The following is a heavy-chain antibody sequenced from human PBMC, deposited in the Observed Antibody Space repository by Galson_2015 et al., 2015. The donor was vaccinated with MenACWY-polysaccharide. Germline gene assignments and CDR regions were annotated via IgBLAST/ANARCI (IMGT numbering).Heavy chain of an antibody. D-gene: IGHD2-15*01. CDR2: IDSDGTST. V-gene: IGHV3-74*01. J-gene: IGHJ4*02. CDR1: GFTFSNYW. Sequence: SLRLACAASGFTFSNYWVHWVRQVPREGLVWVSRIDSDGTSTTYADPVKGRFTFSRDTDENRLYLQMDSLRAEDTAVYYCVRGVRGSRHFDLWGQGTLVTVSS. CDR3: VRGVRGSRHFDL.